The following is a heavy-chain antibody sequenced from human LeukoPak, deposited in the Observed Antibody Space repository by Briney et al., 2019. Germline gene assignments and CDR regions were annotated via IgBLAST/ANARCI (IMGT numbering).Heavy chain of an antibody. Sequence: PGGSLRLSCAASGFTFSSYAMHWVRQAPGKGLEWVAVISYDGSNKYYADSVKGRFTISRDNSKNTLYLQMNSLRAEDTAVYYCARDSYYGPGKERFDYWGQGTLVTVSS. J-gene: IGHJ4*02. CDR1: GFTFSSYA. CDR3: ARDSYYGPGKERFDY. D-gene: IGHD3-10*01. V-gene: IGHV3-30-3*01. CDR2: ISYDGSNK.